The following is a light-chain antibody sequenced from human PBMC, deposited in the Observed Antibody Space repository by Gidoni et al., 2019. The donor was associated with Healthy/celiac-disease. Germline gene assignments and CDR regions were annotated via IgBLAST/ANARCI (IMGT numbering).Light chain of an antibody. J-gene: IGKJ2*01. Sequence: DIQMTQSPSALSASVGDRVTITCQSSQDISNYLNWYQQKPGKAPKLLIYAASHLETGVPSRFSGSGSGTDFTFTISSLQPEDIATYYCQQYDNLPYTFGQGTKLEIK. CDR1: QDISNY. V-gene: IGKV1-33*01. CDR3: QQYDNLPYT. CDR2: AAS.